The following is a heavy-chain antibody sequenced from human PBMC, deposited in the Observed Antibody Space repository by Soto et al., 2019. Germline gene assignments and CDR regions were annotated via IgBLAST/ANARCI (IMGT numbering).Heavy chain of an antibody. CDR2: IYYSGST. CDR3: ARGVNNWNPGNWFDP. D-gene: IGHD1-20*01. J-gene: IGHJ5*02. Sequence: SETLSLTCTVSGGSISSYYWSWIRQPPGKGLEWIGYIYYSGSTNYNPSLKSRVTISVDTSKNQFSLKLSSVTAADTAVYYCARGVNNWNPGNWFDPWGQGTLVTVSS. CDR1: GGSISSYY. V-gene: IGHV4-59*01.